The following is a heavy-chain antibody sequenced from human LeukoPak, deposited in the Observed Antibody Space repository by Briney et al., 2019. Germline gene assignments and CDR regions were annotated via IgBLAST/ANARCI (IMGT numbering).Heavy chain of an antibody. CDR3: ARVGVGIYDSSGYYYPPAGFDI. CDR2: ISYDGSNK. J-gene: IGHJ3*02. CDR1: GFTFSSYG. D-gene: IGHD3-22*01. V-gene: IGHV3-30*03. Sequence: PGGSLRLSCAASGFTFSSYGMHWVRQAPGKGLEWVAVISYDGSNKYYADSVKGRFTISRDNSKNTLYLQMNSLRAEDTAVYYCARVGVGIYDSSGYYYPPAGFDIWGQGTMVTVSS.